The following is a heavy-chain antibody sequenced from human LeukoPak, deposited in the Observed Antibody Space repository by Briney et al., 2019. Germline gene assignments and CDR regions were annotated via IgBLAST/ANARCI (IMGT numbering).Heavy chain of an antibody. CDR1: GFTFSSYD. V-gene: IGHV3-13*01. J-gene: IGHJ6*02. CDR2: IGTAGDT. Sequence: AGGSLRLSCAASGFTFSSYDMHWVRQSTGKGLEWVSAIGTAGDTYYSDTVKGRFTIPRENARYSLYLQMNSLRAGDTAVYYCARHVDYYGMDVWGQGTTVSVSS. CDR3: ARHVDYYGMDV. D-gene: IGHD5-12*01.